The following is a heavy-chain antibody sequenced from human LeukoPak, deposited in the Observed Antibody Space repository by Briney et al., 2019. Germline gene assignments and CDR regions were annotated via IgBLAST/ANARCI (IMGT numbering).Heavy chain of an antibody. CDR2: IYYSGST. CDR1: GGSIRSVSYD. D-gene: IGHD3-22*01. J-gene: IGHJ4*02. Sequence: SETLSLTCTVSGGSIRSVSYDGGWIRQPPGKGLEWIGTIYYSGSTYYNPSLESRVTISVDTSKNQFSLRLSSVTAADTAVCYCARSQILVADDCGYWGQGTLVTVSS. CDR3: ARSQILVADDCGY. V-gene: IGHV4-39*01.